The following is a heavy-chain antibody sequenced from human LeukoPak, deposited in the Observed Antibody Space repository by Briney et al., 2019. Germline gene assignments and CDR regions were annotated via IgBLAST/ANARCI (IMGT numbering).Heavy chain of an antibody. CDR3: ARVGDGNFDY. CDR1: GGSISSYY. CDR2: IYYSGNT. V-gene: IGHV4-59*12. Sequence: ETSETLSLTCTVSGGSISSYYWSWIRQPPGKGLERIGYIYYSGNTNYNPSLKSRVTISIDTSKNQFSLKLSSVTAADTAVYHCARVGDGNFDYWGQGTLVTVSP. J-gene: IGHJ4*02. D-gene: IGHD3-10*01.